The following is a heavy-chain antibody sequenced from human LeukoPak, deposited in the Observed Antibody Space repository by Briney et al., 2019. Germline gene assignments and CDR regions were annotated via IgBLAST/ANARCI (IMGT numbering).Heavy chain of an antibody. D-gene: IGHD3-22*01. J-gene: IGHJ4*02. CDR1: GFTFRSYS. CDR3: AKGSYYYDSSGYYYWYFDY. CDR2: ISSSSSTI. V-gene: IGHV3-48*01. Sequence: GGSLRLSCAASGFTFRSYSMNWVRQAPGKGLEWVSYISSSSSTIYYADSVKGRFTISRDNSKNTLYLQMNSLRAEDTAVYYCAKGSYYYDSSGYYYWYFDYWGQGTLVTVSS.